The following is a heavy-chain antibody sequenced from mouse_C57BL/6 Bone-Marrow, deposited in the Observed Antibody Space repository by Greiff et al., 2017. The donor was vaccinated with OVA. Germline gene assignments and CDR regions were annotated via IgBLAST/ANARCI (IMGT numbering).Heavy chain of an antibody. Sequence: EVQLVESGGGLVQPGGSLSLSCAASGFTFTDYYMSWVRQPPGKALEWLGFIRNKANGYTTEYSASVKGRFTISRDNSQSILYLQMNALRAEDSATYYCARPTGVYAMDYWGQGTSVTVSS. CDR3: ARPTGVYAMDY. CDR2: IRNKANGYTT. J-gene: IGHJ4*01. D-gene: IGHD4-1*01. CDR1: GFTFTDYY. V-gene: IGHV7-3*01.